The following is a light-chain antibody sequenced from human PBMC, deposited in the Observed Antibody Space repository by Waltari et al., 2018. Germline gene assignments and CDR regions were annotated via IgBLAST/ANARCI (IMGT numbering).Light chain of an antibody. CDR3: QQYGSSPRT. J-gene: IGKJ3*01. CDR1: QSVRSSY. CDR2: GAS. Sequence: EIVLTHSPGTLSLSPGERATLSCRASQSVRSSYLAWYQQKPGQAPRHLIYGASSRATGIPDRFSGSGSGTDFTLTISRLEPEDFAVYYCQQYGSSPRTFGPGTKVDIK. V-gene: IGKV3-20*01.